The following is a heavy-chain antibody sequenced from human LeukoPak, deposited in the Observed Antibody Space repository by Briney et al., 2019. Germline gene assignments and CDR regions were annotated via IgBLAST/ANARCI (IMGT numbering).Heavy chain of an antibody. J-gene: IGHJ4*02. CDR2: IWYDVSNK. CDR3: ASGKYNWNFDY. V-gene: IGHV3-33*08. Sequence: GGSLRLSCAASGFTFSSYSMNWVRQAPGKGLEWVAVIWYDVSNKYYADSVKGRFTISRDNSKNTLYLQMNSLRAEDTAVYYCASGKYNWNFDYWGQGTLVTVSS. CDR1: GFTFSSYS. D-gene: IGHD1-1*01.